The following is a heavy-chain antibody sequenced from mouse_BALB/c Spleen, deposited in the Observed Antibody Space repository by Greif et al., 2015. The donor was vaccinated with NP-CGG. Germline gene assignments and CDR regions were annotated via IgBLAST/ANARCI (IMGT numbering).Heavy chain of an antibody. CDR1: GYTFTDYY. CDR3: ARRTGTEAMDY. Sequence: QVQLQQSGPELVKPGASVKISCKASGYTFTDYYINWVKQKPGQGFEWIGWIYPGSGNTKYNEKFKGKATLTVDTSSSTAYMQFSSLTSEDTAVYFCARRTGTEAMDYWGQGTSVTVSS. D-gene: IGHD4-1*01. CDR2: IYPGSGNT. J-gene: IGHJ4*01. V-gene: IGHV1-84*02.